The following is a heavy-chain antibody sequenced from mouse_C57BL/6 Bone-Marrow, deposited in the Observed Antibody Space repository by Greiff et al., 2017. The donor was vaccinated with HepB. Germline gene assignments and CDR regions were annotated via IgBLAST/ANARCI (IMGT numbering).Heavy chain of an antibody. CDR2: IRNKANGYTT. V-gene: IGHV7-3*01. D-gene: IGHD1-1*01. J-gene: IGHJ1*03. Sequence: EVMLVESGGGLVQPGGSLSLSCAASGFTFTDYYMSWVRQPPGKALEWLGFIRNKANGYTTEYSASVKGRFTISRDNSQSILYLQMNALRAEDSATYYCARSIFPHYYGSSYWYFDVWGTGTTVTVSS. CDR1: GFTFTDYY. CDR3: ARSIFPHYYGSSYWYFDV.